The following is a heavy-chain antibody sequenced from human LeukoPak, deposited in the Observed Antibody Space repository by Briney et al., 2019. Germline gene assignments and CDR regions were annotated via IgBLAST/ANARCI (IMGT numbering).Heavy chain of an antibody. CDR1: GFTFSSYG. D-gene: IGHD6-13*01. J-gene: IGHJ6*02. CDR3: AKSKDSSWYWDYYYYYGMDV. CDR2: ISYDGSNK. V-gene: IGHV3-30*18. Sequence: GGSLRLSCAASGFTFSSYGMHWVRQAPGKGLEWVAVISYDGSNKYYADSVKGRFTISRDSSKNTLYLQMNSLRAEDTAVYYCAKSKDSSWYWDYYYYYGMDVWGQGTTVTVSS.